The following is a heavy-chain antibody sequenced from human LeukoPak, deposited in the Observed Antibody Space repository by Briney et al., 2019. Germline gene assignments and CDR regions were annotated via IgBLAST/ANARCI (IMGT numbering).Heavy chain of an antibody. CDR3: ARSTHSSSDY. J-gene: IGHJ4*02. Sequence: GGSLRLSCAGSGFTFSNYWMSWVRQAPGKGVEWVAHIKKDGSAKLYVDSVRGRFTISRDNAKNSLYLQMNSLRAEDTAVYYCARSTHSSSDYWGQGTRVTVSS. CDR2: IKKDGSAK. V-gene: IGHV3-7*05. CDR1: GFTFSNYW.